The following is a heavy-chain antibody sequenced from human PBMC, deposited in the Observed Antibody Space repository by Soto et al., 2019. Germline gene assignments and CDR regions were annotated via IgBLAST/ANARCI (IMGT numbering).Heavy chain of an antibody. CDR2: FDPEDGET. CDR3: ATARRYDKGFDY. D-gene: IGHD3-22*01. Sequence: ASVKVSCKVSGYTLTELSMHWVRQAPGKGLEWMGGFDPEDGETIYAQKFQGRVTMTEDTSTDTAYMELSSLRSEDTAVYYCATARRYDKGFDYWGQGTLVTVSS. J-gene: IGHJ4*02. V-gene: IGHV1-24*01. CDR1: GYTLTELS.